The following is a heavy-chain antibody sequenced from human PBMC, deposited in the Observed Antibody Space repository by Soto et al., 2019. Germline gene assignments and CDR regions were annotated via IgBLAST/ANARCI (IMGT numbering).Heavy chain of an antibody. Sequence: LSLTCAVSGGSISSGGYSWSWIRQPPGKGLEWIGYIYHSGSTYYNPSLKSRVTISVDRSKNQFSLKLSSVTAADTAVYYCARGNVVPLDYWGQGTLVTVSS. V-gene: IGHV4-30-2*01. J-gene: IGHJ4*02. CDR3: ARGNVVPLDY. CDR2: IYHSGST. D-gene: IGHD2-21*01. CDR1: GGSISSGGYS.